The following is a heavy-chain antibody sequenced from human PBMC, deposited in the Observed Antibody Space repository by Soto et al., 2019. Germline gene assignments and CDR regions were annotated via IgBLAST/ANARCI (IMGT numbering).Heavy chain of an antibody. Sequence: EVQLLESGGGLVQPGGSLRISCAASGFTFSNHAMSWVRQAPGKGLEWVAAITGTGGSTYYGDSVRGRFTISRDNPKNTLYLQMNSLRAEDTAVYYWAKEVIRGVHFDDWCQGALVTVS. CDR1: GFTFSNHA. CDR3: AKEVIRGVHFDD. V-gene: IGHV3-23*01. J-gene: IGHJ4*02. CDR2: ITGTGGST. D-gene: IGHD3-10*01.